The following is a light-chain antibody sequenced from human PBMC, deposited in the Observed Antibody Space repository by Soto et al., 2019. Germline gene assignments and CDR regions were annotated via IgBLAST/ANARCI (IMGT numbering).Light chain of an antibody. Sequence: DIQLTQSPSFLSASVGDRVTITCRASQGISSYLAWYQQKPVKAPKLLIYAASTLQSGVPSRFSGSGSGTEFTLTISSLQPEDFATYDCQQLNSYPPWTFGQGTKVEIK. CDR1: QGISSY. J-gene: IGKJ1*01. V-gene: IGKV1-9*01. CDR3: QQLNSYPPWT. CDR2: AAS.